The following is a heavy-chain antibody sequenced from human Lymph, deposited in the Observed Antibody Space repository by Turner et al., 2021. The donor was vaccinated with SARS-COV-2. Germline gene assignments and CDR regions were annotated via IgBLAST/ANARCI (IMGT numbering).Heavy chain of an antibody. J-gene: IGHJ4*02. CDR3: ARGDYYGSGSYPGKTFDY. CDR1: GFTFSSYG. Sequence: QVQLVESGGGVVQPGRSLRLSCAASGFTFSSYGMHWVRQAPGKGLEWVAVIWSDGSDKYYADSVKGRFTILRDNSKNTLHLQMNSLRAEDTAVYYCARGDYYGSGSYPGKTFDYWGQGTLVTVSS. D-gene: IGHD3-10*01. V-gene: IGHV3-30*19. CDR2: IWSDGSDK.